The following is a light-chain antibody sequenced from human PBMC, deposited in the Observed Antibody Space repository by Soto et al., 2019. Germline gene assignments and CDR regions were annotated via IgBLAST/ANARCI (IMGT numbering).Light chain of an antibody. J-gene: IGKJ2*01. Sequence: EIVLTQSPGTLSLSPGERATLSCRASQSVSGSYLAWYQQKPGQSPRLLIYGSSDRATGIPDRCSGSGSGTDFTLTMSRVEPEDFAVYYCQQYGSSPPYTFGQGTKLEIK. CDR3: QQYGSSPPYT. CDR2: GSS. CDR1: QSVSGSY. V-gene: IGKV3-20*01.